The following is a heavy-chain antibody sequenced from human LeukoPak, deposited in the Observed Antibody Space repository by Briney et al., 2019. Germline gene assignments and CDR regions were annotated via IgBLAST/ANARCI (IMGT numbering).Heavy chain of an antibody. CDR2: INPSGGST. Sequence: GASVKVSCKASGYTFTSYYMHWVRQAPGQGLERMGIINPSGGSTTYAQKFQDRVIMTRDTSTNTVYMELSSLRSEDTAVYYCAREPTVNTYYFDYWGQGTLVTVSS. V-gene: IGHV1-46*03. CDR1: GYTFTSYY. D-gene: IGHD4-11*01. CDR3: AREPTVNTYYFDY. J-gene: IGHJ4*02.